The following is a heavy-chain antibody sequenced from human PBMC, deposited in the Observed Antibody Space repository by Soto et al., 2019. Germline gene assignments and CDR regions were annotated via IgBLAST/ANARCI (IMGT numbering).Heavy chain of an antibody. Sequence: QVQLVESGGGVVQPGRSLRLSCAASGFNFRNYGMHWIRQTPGKGLEWVAVISYDGSNKYYTDSVQGRFTISRANSKNTLYLQMNSLRAEDTAVYYCAKDSHYISGSYGGFDPWGQGTLVTVSS. CDR3: AKDSHYISGSYGGFDP. CDR1: GFNFRNYG. D-gene: IGHD3-10*01. V-gene: IGHV3-30*18. J-gene: IGHJ5*02. CDR2: ISYDGSNK.